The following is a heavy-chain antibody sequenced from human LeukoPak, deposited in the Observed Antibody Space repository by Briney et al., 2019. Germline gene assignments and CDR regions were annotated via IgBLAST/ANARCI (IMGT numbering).Heavy chain of an antibody. CDR1: GGSISSGSYY. CDR2: IYTSGST. Sequence: SETLSLTYTVSGGSISSGSYYWSWIRLPAGKGLEWIGRIYTSGSTNYNPSLKSRVTISVDTSKNQFSLKLSSVTAADTAVYYCARGLVGPYYWGQGTLVTVSS. V-gene: IGHV4-61*02. CDR3: ARGLVGPYY. J-gene: IGHJ4*02. D-gene: IGHD1-26*01.